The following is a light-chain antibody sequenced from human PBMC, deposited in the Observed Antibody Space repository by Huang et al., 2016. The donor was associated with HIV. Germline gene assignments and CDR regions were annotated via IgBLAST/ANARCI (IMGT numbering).Light chain of an antibody. J-gene: IGKJ4*01. CDR3: KQYNNWHLT. V-gene: IGKV3-15*01. CDR1: QSVSTN. CDR2: GST. Sequence: LVMTQTPATLPVSPGGRATPSCRASQSVSTNFAWYQQKPGQTPRLIIDGSTTRATGVPARFSGSGSGTDFTLTINSLHSEDFGIYYCKQYNNWHLTFGGGTKV.